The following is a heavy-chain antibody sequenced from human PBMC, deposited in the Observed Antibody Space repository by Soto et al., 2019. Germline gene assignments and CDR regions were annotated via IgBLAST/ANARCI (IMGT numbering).Heavy chain of an antibody. J-gene: IGHJ4*02. V-gene: IGHV3-30*04. Sequence: PGGSLRLSCAASGFTFSSYAMHWVRHAPGTGLEWVAVISYDGRDKYYPDSVKGRFTISRDNSKNTLYLQMNSLRAEDTAVYYCARSAGGSYPQYDYWGQGTLVTVSS. CDR1: GFTFSSYA. CDR2: ISYDGRDK. D-gene: IGHD1-26*01. CDR3: ARSAGGSYPQYDY.